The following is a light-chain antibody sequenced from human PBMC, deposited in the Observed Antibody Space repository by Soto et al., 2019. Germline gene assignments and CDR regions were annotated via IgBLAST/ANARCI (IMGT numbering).Light chain of an antibody. CDR3: QQYNNRPPSIT. Sequence: EIVLTQSPGTLSLSPEERATLSCRAGQSIVSGYLAWYQQKPGQAPRLILYSAATRATGIPARFSGSGSGTEFTLTISILQSEDFAVYYCQQYNNRPPSITFGQGTRLEIK. J-gene: IGKJ5*01. CDR2: SAA. CDR1: QSIVSGY. V-gene: IGKV3-15*01.